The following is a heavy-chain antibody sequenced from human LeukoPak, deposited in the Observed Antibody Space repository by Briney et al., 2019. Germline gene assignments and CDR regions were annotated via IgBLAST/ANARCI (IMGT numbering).Heavy chain of an antibody. J-gene: IGHJ4*02. CDR3: ARGPQEDYGDYVVDYFDY. V-gene: IGHV3-30-3*01. D-gene: IGHD4-17*01. Sequence: PGGSLRLSRAASGFTFSSYAMHWVRQAPGKGLEWVAVISYDGSNKYYADSVKGRFTISRDNSKNTLYLQMSSLRAEDTAVYYCARGPQEDYGDYVVDYFDYWGQGTLVTVSS. CDR2: ISYDGSNK. CDR1: GFTFSSYA.